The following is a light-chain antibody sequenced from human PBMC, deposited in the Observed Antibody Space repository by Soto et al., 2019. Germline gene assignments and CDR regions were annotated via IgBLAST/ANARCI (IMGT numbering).Light chain of an antibody. Sequence: IVMTQSPDSLSVSPGDRLTLSCRASQNIYSNLAWYRNKPGQAPRLLISGASTGATGVPVTFRGSGSGTEFTLTINAPQSEDSAIYYCQQYHTWPVTFGGGTKVEI. V-gene: IGKV3-15*01. CDR3: QQYHTWPVT. CDR2: GAS. J-gene: IGKJ4*01. CDR1: QNIYSN.